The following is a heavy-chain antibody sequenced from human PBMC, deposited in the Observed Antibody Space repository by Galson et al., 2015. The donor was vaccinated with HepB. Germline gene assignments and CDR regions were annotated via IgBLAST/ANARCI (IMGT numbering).Heavy chain of an antibody. CDR3: AKKLAYCGGDCYSVPPIFDY. Sequence: SLRLSCAASGFTFSSYAMSWVRQAPGKGLEWVSAISGSGGSTYYADSVKGRFTTSRDNSKNTLYLQMNSLRAEDTAVYYCAKKLAYCGGDCYSVPPIFDYWGQGTLVTVSS. D-gene: IGHD2-21*01. CDR1: GFTFSSYA. CDR2: ISGSGGST. J-gene: IGHJ4*02. V-gene: IGHV3-23*01.